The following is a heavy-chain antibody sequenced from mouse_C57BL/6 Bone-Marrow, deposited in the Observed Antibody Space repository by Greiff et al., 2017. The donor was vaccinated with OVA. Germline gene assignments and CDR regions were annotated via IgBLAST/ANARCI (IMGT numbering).Heavy chain of an antibody. V-gene: IGHV1-42*01. CDR3: ARKQLRLLYFDY. D-gene: IGHD3-2*02. CDR2: INPSTGGT. CDR1: GYSFTGYY. J-gene: IGHJ2*01. Sequence: VQLQQSGPELVKPGASVKISCKASGYSFTGYYMNWVKQSPEKSLEWIGEINPSTGGTTYNQKFKAKATLTVDKSSSTAYMQLKSLTSEDSADYYCARKQLRLLYFDYWGQGTTLTVSS.